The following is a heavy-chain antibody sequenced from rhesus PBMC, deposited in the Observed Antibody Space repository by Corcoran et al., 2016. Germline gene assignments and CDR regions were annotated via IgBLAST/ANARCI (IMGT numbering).Heavy chain of an antibody. V-gene: IGHV4-122*02. CDR3: ARDQGIAAARGSLDV. J-gene: IGHJ5-2*02. CDR1: GGSISLGYYS. D-gene: IGHD6-25*01. Sequence: QVQLQESGPGLVKPSETLSLTCAVSGGSISLGYYSCSWICQPPGKGLEWVGYITYSGSTSYNPSLKSRVTISRDTSKNQFALKLSSVTAADTAVYYCARDQGIAAARGSLDVWGRGVLVTVSS. CDR2: ITYSGST.